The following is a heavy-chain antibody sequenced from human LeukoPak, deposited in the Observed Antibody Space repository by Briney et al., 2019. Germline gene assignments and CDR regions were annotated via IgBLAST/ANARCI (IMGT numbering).Heavy chain of an antibody. Sequence: SETLSLTCTVSGGSISSSSYYWGWIRQPPGKGLEWIGSIYYSGSTYYNPSLKSRVTISVDTSKNQFSLKLSSVTAADTAVYYCANCGSGGSCYSSWGAFDIWGQGTMVTVSS. V-gene: IGHV4-39*01. D-gene: IGHD2-15*01. CDR1: GGSISSSSYY. CDR2: IYYSGST. CDR3: ANCGSGGSCYSSWGAFDI. J-gene: IGHJ3*02.